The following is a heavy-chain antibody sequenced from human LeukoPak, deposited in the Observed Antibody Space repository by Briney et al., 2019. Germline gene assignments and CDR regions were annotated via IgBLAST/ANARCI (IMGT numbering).Heavy chain of an antibody. CDR2: ISNIGSTI. CDR1: GFTFSTYS. Sequence: RGSLRLSCAASGFTFSTYSMNWVRQFPGKGLEWVSYISNIGSTIYYADSVKGRITISRDNAKNSLYLQMNSPRADDTAVYYCARGPYSSSNYFDYWGQGTLVTVSS. D-gene: IGHD6-6*01. CDR3: ARGPYSSSNYFDY. V-gene: IGHV3-48*01. J-gene: IGHJ4*02.